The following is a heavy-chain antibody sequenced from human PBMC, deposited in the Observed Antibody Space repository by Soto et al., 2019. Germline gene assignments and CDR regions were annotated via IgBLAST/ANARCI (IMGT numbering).Heavy chain of an antibody. CDR2: INTGNGDT. D-gene: IGHD2-2*01. Sequence: ASVKVSCNASGYTFTTHAMHLVRQAPGQRLEWMGWINTGNGDTKYSQNFQGRVTITRDTSASAAYMELSRLRSEDTAVYYCARTPCSSTKCSDYYYYGMDVWGQGTTVTVSS. V-gene: IGHV1-3*04. CDR1: GYTFTTHA. J-gene: IGHJ6*02. CDR3: ARTPCSSTKCSDYYYYGMDV.